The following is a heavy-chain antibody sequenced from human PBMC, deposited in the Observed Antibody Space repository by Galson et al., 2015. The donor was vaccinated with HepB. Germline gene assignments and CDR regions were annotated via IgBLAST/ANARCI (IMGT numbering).Heavy chain of an antibody. V-gene: IGHV5-51*01. Sequence: QSGAEVKKPGESLKISCKGSGYSFTSYWIGWVRQMPGKGLEWVGITYPGDSDTRYSPSFQGQVTISADKSISTAYLQWSSLKASDTAMYYCARQLLIAARPAPFDYWGQGTLVTVSS. CDR2: TYPGDSDT. CDR1: GYSFTSYW. CDR3: ARQLLIAARPAPFDY. J-gene: IGHJ4*02. D-gene: IGHD6-6*01.